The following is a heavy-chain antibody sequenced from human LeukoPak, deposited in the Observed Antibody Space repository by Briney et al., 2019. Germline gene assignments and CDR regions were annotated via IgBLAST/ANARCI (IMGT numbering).Heavy chain of an antibody. CDR3: ARENPPRWFDP. CDR2: ISSSSYI. V-gene: IGHV3-21*01. J-gene: IGHJ5*02. CDR1: GFTFSSYS. D-gene: IGHD1-14*01. Sequence: GGSLRLSCAASGFTFSSYSMNWVRQAPGKGLEWVSSISSSSYIYYADSVKGRFTISRDNAKNSLYLQMNSLRAEDTAVYYCARENPPRWFDPWGQGTLVTVSS.